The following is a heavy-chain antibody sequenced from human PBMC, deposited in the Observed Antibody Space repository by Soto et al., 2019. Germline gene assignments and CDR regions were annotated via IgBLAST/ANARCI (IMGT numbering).Heavy chain of an antibody. CDR3: ARDRAVAGSDY. CDR2: IYHSGST. D-gene: IGHD6-19*01. CDR1: GGSISSSNW. Sequence: QVQLQESGPGLVKPSGTLSLTCAVSGGSISSSNWWTWVRQPPGKGLEWIGEIYHSGSTNYNPSLKSXATTSXXKSKTQFSLKLTSVTAADTAVYYCARDRAVAGSDYWGQGTLVTVSS. J-gene: IGHJ4*02. V-gene: IGHV4-4*02.